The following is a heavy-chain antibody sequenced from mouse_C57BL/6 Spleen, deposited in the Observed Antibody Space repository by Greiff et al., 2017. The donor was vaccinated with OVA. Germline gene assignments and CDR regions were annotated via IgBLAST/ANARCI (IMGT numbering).Heavy chain of an antibody. D-gene: IGHD2-4*01. CDR1: GYSFTDYY. J-gene: IGHJ4*01. CDR2: INPNYGTT. Sequence: VQLQQSGPELVKPGASVKISCKASGYSFTDYYMNWVKQSHGKSLEWIGVINPNYGTTSYNQKFKGKATLTVDTSSSTAYMQLNSLTTEDSAVYYLARSPYDYDVVPYAIDYWGQGTSVTVSS. V-gene: IGHV1-39*01. CDR3: ARSPYDYDVVPYAIDY.